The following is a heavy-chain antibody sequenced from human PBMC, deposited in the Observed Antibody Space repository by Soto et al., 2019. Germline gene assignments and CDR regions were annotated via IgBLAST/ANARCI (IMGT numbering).Heavy chain of an antibody. CDR1: AFTFSSYA. Sequence: GGSLRLSCAASAFTFSSYAMHWVRQAPGKGLEWVAVISYDGSNKYYADSVKGRFTISRDNSKNTLYLKMNSLRDEDAAVYYCAKGGRRDGYRPYYYGMDVWGQGTTVTVSS. J-gene: IGHJ6*02. V-gene: IGHV3-30-3*02. CDR3: AKGGRRDGYRPYYYGMDV. D-gene: IGHD5-12*01. CDR2: ISYDGSNK.